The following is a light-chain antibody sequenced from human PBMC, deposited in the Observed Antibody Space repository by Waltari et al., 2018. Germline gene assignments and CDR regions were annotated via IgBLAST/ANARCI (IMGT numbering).Light chain of an antibody. CDR1: QYGLYSSNNKNY. Sequence: DIVMTQSPDSLAVSLGERAPIHCTSSQYGLYSSNNKNYLAWYQQKPGQPPKLLIYWASARESGVPDRFSGSGSGTDFTLTISSLQAEDVAVYYCQQYYSTPRTFGQGTKVEIK. J-gene: IGKJ1*01. CDR2: WAS. V-gene: IGKV4-1*01. CDR3: QQYYSTPRT.